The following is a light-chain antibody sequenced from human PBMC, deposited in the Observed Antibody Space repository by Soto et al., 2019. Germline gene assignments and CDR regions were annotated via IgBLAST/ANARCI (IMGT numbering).Light chain of an antibody. V-gene: IGLV2-8*01. J-gene: IGLJ1*01. CDR2: DVT. Sequence: QSALTQPPSASGSPGQSFTVSCTGIGGDLRDYNYFSWYQQHPGKAPKLIIYDVTKRPSGVPDRFSGSKSGNTASLTVSGLQAEDEADYYCIKGNNYRVFGTGTKLTVL. CDR1: GGDLRDYNY. CDR3: IKGNNYRV.